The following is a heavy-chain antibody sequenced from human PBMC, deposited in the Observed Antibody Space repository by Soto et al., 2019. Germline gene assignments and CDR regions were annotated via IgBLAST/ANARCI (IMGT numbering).Heavy chain of an antibody. CDR2: IITMFNTA. Sequence: QLQLVQSGAEIKKPASSVKVSCKASGGSDVFNNYPVSWVRQAPGQGLEWMGAIITMFNTADYAQRFLGRVTITADEFTRTVYMELTSLTSDDTAVYYCARHYPTAVSGAGWFDTWGQGTLVTVSS. CDR3: ARHYPTAVSGAGWFDT. CDR1: GGSDVFNNYP. D-gene: IGHD6-19*01. J-gene: IGHJ5*02. V-gene: IGHV1-69*01.